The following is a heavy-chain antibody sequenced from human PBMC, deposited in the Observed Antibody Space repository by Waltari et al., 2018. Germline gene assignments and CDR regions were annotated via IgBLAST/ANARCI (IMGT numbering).Heavy chain of an antibody. Sequence: QVQLVQSGAEVKKPGASVKVSCKASGYTFTGYYMHWVRQAPVQGLEWMGWINPNSGGTNYAQKFQGRVTMTRDTSISTAYMELSRLRSDDTAVYYCARDYDSSGYYIRWYFDYWGQGTLVTVSS. CDR3: ARDYDSSGYYIRWYFDY. J-gene: IGHJ4*02. V-gene: IGHV1-2*02. CDR2: INPNSGGT. CDR1: GYTFTGYY. D-gene: IGHD3-22*01.